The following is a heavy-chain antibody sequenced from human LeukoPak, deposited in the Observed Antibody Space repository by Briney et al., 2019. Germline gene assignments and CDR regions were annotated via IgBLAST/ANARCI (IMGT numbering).Heavy chain of an antibody. CDR3: ARVNSGSYWVGAFDI. Sequence: LGESLKIPCKGSGYSFTSYWIGWVRQMPGKGLEWMGIIYPGDSDTRYSPSFQGQVTISADKSISTAYLQWSSLKASDTAMYYCARVNSGSYWVGAFDIWGQGTMVTVSS. J-gene: IGHJ3*02. V-gene: IGHV5-51*01. CDR1: GYSFTSYW. CDR2: IYPGDSDT. D-gene: IGHD1-26*01.